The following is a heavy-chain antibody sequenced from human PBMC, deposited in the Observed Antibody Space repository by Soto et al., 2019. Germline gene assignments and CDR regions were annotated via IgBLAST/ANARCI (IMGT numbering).Heavy chain of an antibody. J-gene: IGHJ4*02. V-gene: IGHV1-18*04. CDR3: ARDVPGSGVPFWDY. CDR1: GYTFTHYG. D-gene: IGHD2-15*01. CDR2: ISAYNGNT. Sequence: QIQLVQSGAEMKKPGASVKVSCKPSGYTFTHYGVSWLRQAPGQGLEWMGWISAYNGNTDYAHKFQGRVALTTDTSTSTAYMELRGLSPDDTPVYYCARDVPGSGVPFWDYWGQGTLVTVSS.